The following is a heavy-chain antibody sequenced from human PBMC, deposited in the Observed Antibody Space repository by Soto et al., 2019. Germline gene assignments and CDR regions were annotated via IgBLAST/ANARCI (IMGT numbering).Heavy chain of an antibody. D-gene: IGHD6-6*01. CDR2: IYYSGST. V-gene: IGHV4-59*01. Sequence: SETLSLTCTVSGGSISSYYWSWIRQPPGKGLEWIGYIYYSGSTNYNPSLKSRVTISVDTSKNQFSLKLSSVTAADTAVYYCARDNIAARANWFDPWGQGTLVTVSS. CDR1: GGSISSYY. CDR3: ARDNIAARANWFDP. J-gene: IGHJ5*02.